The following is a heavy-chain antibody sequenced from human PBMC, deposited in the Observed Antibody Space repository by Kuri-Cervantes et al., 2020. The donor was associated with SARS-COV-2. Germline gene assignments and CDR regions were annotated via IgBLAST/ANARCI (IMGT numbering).Heavy chain of an antibody. J-gene: IGHJ5*02. V-gene: IGHV3-30-3*01. CDR1: GFTFSSYA. CDR3: ARDGIGFDP. CDR2: ISYDGSNK. D-gene: IGHD2-21*01. Sequence: GESLKISCAASGFTFSSYATHWVRQAPGKGLEWVAVISYDGSNKYYADSVKGRFTISRDNSKNTLNLQMNSLRAEDTAVYYCARDGIGFDPWGQGTLVTVSS.